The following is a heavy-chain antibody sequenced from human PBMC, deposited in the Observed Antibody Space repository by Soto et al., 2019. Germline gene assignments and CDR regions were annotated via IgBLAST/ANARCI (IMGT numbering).Heavy chain of an antibody. CDR1: GFTFSSYG. CDR2: IPNTENKK. Sequence: QVHLEESGGGVVQPGASLPLSCVASGFTFSSYGMHWVRQAPGKGLERVAVIPNTENKKYYADSVKGRFTISRDNSQNTLCLQMDLLMSEDTAIYYCARTAGGRVRGALDIWGQGTMVTVS. CDR3: ARTAGGRVRGALDI. J-gene: IGHJ3*02. D-gene: IGHD6-13*01. V-gene: IGHV3-30-3*01.